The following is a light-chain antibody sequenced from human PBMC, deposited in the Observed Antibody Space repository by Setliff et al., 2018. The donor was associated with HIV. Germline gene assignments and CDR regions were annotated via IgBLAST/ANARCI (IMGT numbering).Light chain of an antibody. CDR3: SSYTSSSTQGI. CDR2: EVS. Sequence: QSVLTQPASVSGSPGQSITISCTGTSSDVGDYNFVSWYQHYPGKAPKLMIYEVSNRPSGVSNRFSGSKSGNTASLTISGLQAEDEDDYYCSSYTSSSTQGIFGGGTKVTVL. V-gene: IGLV2-14*01. CDR1: SSDVGDYNF. J-gene: IGLJ2*01.